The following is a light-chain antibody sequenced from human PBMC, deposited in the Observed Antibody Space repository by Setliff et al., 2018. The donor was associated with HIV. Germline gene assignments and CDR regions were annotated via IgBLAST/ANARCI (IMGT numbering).Light chain of an antibody. CDR1: SGDVGGYNY. J-gene: IGLJ1*01. Sequence: QSALTQPASVSGSPGQSITISCTGTSGDVGGYNYVSWYQQHPGKAPKFMIYDVSKRPSGVSNRFSGSKSSNTASLTISGLQAEDEADYYCSSYTSSSTYVFGTGTKVTVL. V-gene: IGLV2-14*01. CDR2: DVS. CDR3: SSYTSSSTYV.